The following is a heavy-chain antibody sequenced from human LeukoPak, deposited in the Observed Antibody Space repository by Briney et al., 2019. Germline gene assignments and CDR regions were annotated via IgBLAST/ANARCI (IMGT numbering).Heavy chain of an antibody. J-gene: IGHJ4*02. V-gene: IGHV3-11*04. CDR2: ISSSGSTI. D-gene: IGHD6-13*01. CDR1: GFTFSDYY. Sequence: GGSLRLSCAASGFTFSDYYMSWIRQAPGKGLEWVSYISSSGSTIYYADSVKGRFTISRDNSKNTLYLQMNSLRAEDTAVYYCAKDQSIAAAWPPFDYWGQGTLVTVSS. CDR3: AKDQSIAAAWPPFDY.